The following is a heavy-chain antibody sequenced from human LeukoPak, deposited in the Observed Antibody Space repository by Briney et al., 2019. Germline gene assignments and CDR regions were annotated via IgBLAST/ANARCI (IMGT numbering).Heavy chain of an antibody. CDR2: ISYDAKVS. Sequence: GGSLRLSCAASGFTFSSYAMHWVRQAPGKGLEWVAVISYDAKVSYYADSVKGRFTISRDNSRNILYLQMTSLRGDDSALYYCAKEKDYRASTSCDYWGQGTQVTVSS. D-gene: IGHD3-16*01. CDR3: AKEKDYRASTSCDY. J-gene: IGHJ4*02. CDR1: GFTFSSYA. V-gene: IGHV3-30*04.